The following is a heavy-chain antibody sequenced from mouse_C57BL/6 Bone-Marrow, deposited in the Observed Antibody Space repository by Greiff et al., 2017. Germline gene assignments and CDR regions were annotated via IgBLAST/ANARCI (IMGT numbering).Heavy chain of an antibody. Sequence: EVKLQESGPGLVKPSQSLSLTCSVTGYSITSGYYWNWIRQFPGNKLEWMGYISYDGSNNYNPSLKNRISITRDTSKNQFFLKLNSVTTEDTATYYCARIYYDYDEYYFDYWGQGTTLTVSS. J-gene: IGHJ2*01. V-gene: IGHV3-6*01. D-gene: IGHD2-4*01. CDR1: GYSITSGYY. CDR2: ISYDGSN. CDR3: ARIYYDYDEYYFDY.